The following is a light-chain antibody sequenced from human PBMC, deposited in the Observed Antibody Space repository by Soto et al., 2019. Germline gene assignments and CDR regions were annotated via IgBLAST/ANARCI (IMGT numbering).Light chain of an antibody. V-gene: IGLV2-14*01. CDR3: SSYTSSSTYWV. CDR1: SSDFGNFNY. J-gene: IGLJ3*02. CDR2: EVT. Sequence: QSVLTQPASVSGSPGQSITISCTGASSDFGNFNYVSWYQQHPGKVPKLIIYEVTSRPSGVSNRFSGSKSGNTASLTISGLQAEDEADYYCSSYTSSSTYWVFGGGTKLTVL.